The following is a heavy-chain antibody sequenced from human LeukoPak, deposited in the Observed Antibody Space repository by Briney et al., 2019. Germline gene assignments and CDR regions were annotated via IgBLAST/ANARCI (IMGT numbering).Heavy chain of an antibody. V-gene: IGHV5-10-1*01. CDR2: IDPSDSYT. D-gene: IGHD1-1*01. CDR3: ARHETGLTDY. J-gene: IGHJ4*02. Sequence: GESLKISCKGSGYSFTSYWISWLRQMPGKGLEWMGRIDPSDSYTNYSPSFQGHVTISADKSISTAYLQWSSLKASDTAMYYCARHETGLTDYWGQGTLVTVSS. CDR1: GYSFTSYW.